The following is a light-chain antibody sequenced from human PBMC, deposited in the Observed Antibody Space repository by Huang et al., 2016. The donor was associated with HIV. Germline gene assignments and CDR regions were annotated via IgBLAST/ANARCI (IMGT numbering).Light chain of an antibody. J-gene: IGKJ2*02. CDR1: QSLLHSDGKTY. CDR2: DVS. CDR3: MQSTHLRT. V-gene: IGKV2-29*02. Sequence: IVMTQTPLSLSVTPGQPATISCKSNQSLLHSDGKTYLYWYLQRPGQSPQLLIYDVSSRFSGVPDRCRGSGSGTDFTLKISQVEAGDVGIYYCMQSTHLRTFGQGTKLEIK.